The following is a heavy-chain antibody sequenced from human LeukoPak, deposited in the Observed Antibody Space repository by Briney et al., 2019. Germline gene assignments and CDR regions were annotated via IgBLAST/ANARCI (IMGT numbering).Heavy chain of an antibody. V-gene: IGHV3-21*01. D-gene: IGHD5-18*01. CDR1: GFTFNTYW. Sequence: PGGSLRLSCTASGFTFNTYWMNWVRQAPGKGLEWVSSISSSSSYIYYADSVKDRFTISRDNANYSLYLQMNSLRAEDTAVYYCAREDTALVTLDYWGQGTLVTVSS. CDR2: ISSSSSYI. CDR3: AREDTALVTLDY. J-gene: IGHJ4*02.